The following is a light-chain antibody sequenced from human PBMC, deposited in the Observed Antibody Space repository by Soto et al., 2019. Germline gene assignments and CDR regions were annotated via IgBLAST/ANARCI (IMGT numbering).Light chain of an antibody. Sequence: DIVLTQSPGTLSLSPGARATLSCRASQSVSGKLAWYQQKPGQAPRLLIYGASNRATGIPDRFSGSGSGTDFTLTISRLEPEDFAVYYCQQYGSSGTFGQGTKVDIK. CDR3: QQYGSSGT. CDR2: GAS. CDR1: QSVSGK. V-gene: IGKV3-20*01. J-gene: IGKJ1*01.